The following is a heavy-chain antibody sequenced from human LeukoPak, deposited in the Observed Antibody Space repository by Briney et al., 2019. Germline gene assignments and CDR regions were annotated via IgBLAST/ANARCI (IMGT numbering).Heavy chain of an antibody. CDR1: GGSFSGYY. Sequence: SETLSLTCAVYGGSFSGYYWSWIRQPPGKGLEWIGEINHSGSTNYNPSLKSRVTISVDTSKNQFSLKLSSVTAADTAVYYCAGGGNCSSTSCYTRTDYWGQGTLVTVSS. D-gene: IGHD2-2*02. CDR3: AGGGNCSSTSCYTRTDY. J-gene: IGHJ4*02. CDR2: INHSGST. V-gene: IGHV4-34*01.